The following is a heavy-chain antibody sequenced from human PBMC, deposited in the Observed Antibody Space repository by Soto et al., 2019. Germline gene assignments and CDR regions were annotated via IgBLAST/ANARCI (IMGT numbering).Heavy chain of an antibody. Sequence: APVEVSCKASGYTFTSYGISWVRQSPGQGLEWMGWISAYNGNTNYAQKLQGRVTMTTDTSTSTAYMELRSLRSDDTAVYYCARAYSSGWRYDYWFQGTLVTVSS. CDR1: GYTFTSYG. CDR2: ISAYNGNT. J-gene: IGHJ4*02. CDR3: ARAYSSGWRYDY. D-gene: IGHD6-19*01. V-gene: IGHV1-18*04.